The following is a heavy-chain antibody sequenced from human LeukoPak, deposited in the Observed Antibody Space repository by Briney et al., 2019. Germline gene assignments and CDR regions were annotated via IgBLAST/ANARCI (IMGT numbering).Heavy chain of an antibody. D-gene: IGHD2-2*03. CDR3: ATGYCSSTSCLYFDY. J-gene: IGHJ4*02. CDR1: GYTFTGYY. CDR2: IIPILGIA. Sequence: GASVKVSCKASGYTFTGYYMHWVRQAPGQGLEWMGRIIPILGIANYAQKFQGRVTITADKSTSTAYMELSSLRSEDTAVYYCATGYCSSTSCLYFDYWGQGTLVTVSS. V-gene: IGHV1-69*02.